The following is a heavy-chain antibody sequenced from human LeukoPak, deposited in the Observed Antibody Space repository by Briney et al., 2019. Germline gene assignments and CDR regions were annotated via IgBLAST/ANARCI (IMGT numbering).Heavy chain of an antibody. D-gene: IGHD2-15*01. J-gene: IGHJ1*01. CDR2: IYYSGST. Sequence: SGTLSLTCTVSGVSMRRYYRSWIRQPPRQGLEWIGYIYYSGSTNYNPSLKSRVSISVDTSKNQFSLNLRSVTAADTAVYYCATTWAASGAQYFQHWGQGTLVTVSS. V-gene: IGHV4-59*01. CDR3: ATTWAASGAQYFQH. CDR1: GVSMRRYY.